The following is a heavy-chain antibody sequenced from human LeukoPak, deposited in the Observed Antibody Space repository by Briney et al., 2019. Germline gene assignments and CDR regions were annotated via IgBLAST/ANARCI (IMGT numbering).Heavy chain of an antibody. V-gene: IGHV5-51*01. CDR2: IYPGDSDT. D-gene: IGHD3-10*01. J-gene: IGHJ4*02. CDR3: ERRSRYYGSGSYYNHFFGY. CDR1: GYSFTIYW. Sequence: KPGESLKISWKGSGYSFTIYWSGWVRQMPGKGLDLMGIIYPGDSDTIYSPSCQGHSPISADTLVSTDYLQWRRMRASDADMYYCERRSRYYGSGSYYNHFFGYWGQGTLVTVSS.